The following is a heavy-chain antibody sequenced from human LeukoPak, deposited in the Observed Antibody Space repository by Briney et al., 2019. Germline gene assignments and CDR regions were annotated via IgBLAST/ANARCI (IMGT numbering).Heavy chain of an antibody. V-gene: IGHV1-8*02. J-gene: IGHJ5*02. Sequence: ASVKVSCKASGGTFSSYAISWVRQAPGQGLEWMGWMNPNSGNTGYAQKFQGRVTMTRNTSISTAYMELSSLRSEDTAVYYCARGAYRYCSGGSCPLFDPWGQGTLVTVSS. CDR2: MNPNSGNT. CDR1: GGTFSSYA. D-gene: IGHD2-15*01. CDR3: ARGAYRYCSGGSCPLFDP.